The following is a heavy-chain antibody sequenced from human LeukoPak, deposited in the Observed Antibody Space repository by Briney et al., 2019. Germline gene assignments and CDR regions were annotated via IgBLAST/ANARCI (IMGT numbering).Heavy chain of an antibody. CDR2: INWNGGST. Sequence: GGSLRLSCAASEFSFSDYYMSWIRQAPGKGLEWVSGINWNGGSTGYADSVKGRFTISRDNAKNSLYLQMNSLRAEDTALYHCARAPTYYYDSSGYYYVYYFDNWGQGTLVTVSS. V-gene: IGHV3-20*01. J-gene: IGHJ4*02. D-gene: IGHD3-22*01. CDR1: EFSFSDYY. CDR3: ARAPTYYYDSSGYYYVYYFDN.